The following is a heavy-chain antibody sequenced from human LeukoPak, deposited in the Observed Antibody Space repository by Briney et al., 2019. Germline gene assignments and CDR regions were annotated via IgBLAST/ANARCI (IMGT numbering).Heavy chain of an antibody. V-gene: IGHV4-4*07. D-gene: IGHD2-2*01. CDR1: GGSISSYY. Sequence: SETLSLTCPVSGGSISSYYWSWIRQPAGKGLEWIGRIYTSGSTNYNPSLKSRVTMSVDTSKNQFSLKLSSVTAADTAVYYCARVRQLRYCSSTSCLNHNWFDPWGQGTLVTVSS. J-gene: IGHJ5*02. CDR3: ARVRQLRYCSSTSCLNHNWFDP. CDR2: IYTSGST.